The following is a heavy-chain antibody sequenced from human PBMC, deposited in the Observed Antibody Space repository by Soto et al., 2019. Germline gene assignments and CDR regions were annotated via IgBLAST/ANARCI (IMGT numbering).Heavy chain of an antibody. Sequence: GESLKISCQASGYSFTAYWITWVRQMPGKGLEWMATIDPSDSYVDYSPSFRGHVTFSVDRSITTVYLQWNSLKASDSAMYFCTRRASSSFYHFDFWGQGALVTVSS. CDR2: IDPSDSYV. CDR1: GYSFTAYW. D-gene: IGHD2-2*01. V-gene: IGHV5-10-1*01. CDR3: TRRASSSFYHFDF. J-gene: IGHJ4*02.